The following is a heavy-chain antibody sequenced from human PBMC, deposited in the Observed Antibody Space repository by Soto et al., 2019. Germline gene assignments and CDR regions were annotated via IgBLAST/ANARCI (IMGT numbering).Heavy chain of an antibody. CDR2: IGSSDIYT. CDR1: GFTFSSYK. CDR3: ARDQVGMDV. Sequence: EVQLVESGGGLVKPGGSLRLSCAGSGFTFSSYKINWVRQAPGKGLEWVSSIGSSDIYTYYADSLKGRLIISRDNANNSVYLQINSLRAEDTAVYYCARDQVGMDVWGKGTPVTVSS. V-gene: IGHV3-21*02. J-gene: IGHJ6*04.